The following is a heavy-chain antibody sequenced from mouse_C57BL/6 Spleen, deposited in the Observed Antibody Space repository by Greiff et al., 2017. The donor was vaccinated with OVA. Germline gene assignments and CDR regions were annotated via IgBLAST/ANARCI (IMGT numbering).Heavy chain of an antibody. CDR1: LFSFPASS. J-gene: IGHJ2*01. CDR3: VKGGYYGLFDY. CDR2: IRNKANGYTT. V-gene: IGHV7-4*01. D-gene: IGHD1-1*01. Sequence: EVKLMESGGGLVQPGASLRLSCSSSLFSFPASSLCFVLHPPGSAPSWLALIRNKANGYTTEYTASVKGRFTISRDNSQNILYLQMNTLRAEDSATYYCVKGGYYGLFDYWGQGTTLTVSS.